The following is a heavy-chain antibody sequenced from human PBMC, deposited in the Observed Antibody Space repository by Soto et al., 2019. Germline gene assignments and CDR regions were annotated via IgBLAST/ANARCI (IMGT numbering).Heavy chain of an antibody. CDR1: GFTFSSYA. CDR2: ISGSGGST. V-gene: IGHV3-23*01. CDR3: ETEIAGRDYYYYGMDV. Sequence: GGSLSLSCAASGFTFSSYAMSWVRQAPGKGLEWVSAISGSGGSTYYADSVKGRFTISRDNSKNTLYLQMNSLRAEDTAVYYCETEIAGRDYYYYGMDVWGQGTTVTVS. J-gene: IGHJ6*02. D-gene: IGHD6-13*01.